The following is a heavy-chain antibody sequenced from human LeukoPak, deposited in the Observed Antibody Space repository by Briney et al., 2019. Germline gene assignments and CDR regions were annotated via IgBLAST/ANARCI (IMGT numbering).Heavy chain of an antibody. CDR3: VSFYETY. CDR2: INSDESWT. CDR1: GNYW. J-gene: IGHJ4*02. V-gene: IGHV3-74*01. D-gene: IGHD2-2*01. Sequence: GGSLRLFCAASGNYWRHWVRQAPGKGLVWVSRINSDESWTSYADSVKGRFTISKDNAKNTVYLQMNSLRAEDTAVYYCVSFYETYWGRGTLVTVSS.